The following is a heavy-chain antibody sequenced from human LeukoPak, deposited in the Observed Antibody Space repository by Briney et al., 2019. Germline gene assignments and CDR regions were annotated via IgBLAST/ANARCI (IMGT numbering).Heavy chain of an antibody. J-gene: IGHJ4*02. CDR1: GFIFSNYA. D-gene: IGHD2-2*02. CDR3: ARGIGASCYTAGDY. CDR2: ISNTGSNE. V-gene: IGHV3-30*09. Sequence: GGSLRLSCAASGFIFSNYAMHWVRQAPDKGLEWVAVISNTGSNEYYADSVKGRFAISRDNSNNTLYLQMNSLRAEDTAIYYCARGIGASCYTAGDYWGQGTLVTVSS.